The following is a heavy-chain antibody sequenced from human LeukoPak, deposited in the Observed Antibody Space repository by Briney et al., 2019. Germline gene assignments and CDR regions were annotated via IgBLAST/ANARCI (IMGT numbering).Heavy chain of an antibody. Sequence: SETLSLTCTVYGGSISSYYWSWIRQPAGQGLQWIGRIYTSGSTNYNPSLKSRVTMSVDTSKDQFSLKLSSVTAADTAVYYCARDARGSYCSGGSCYRNYYYYGMDVWGQGTTVTVSS. J-gene: IGHJ6*02. D-gene: IGHD2-15*01. V-gene: IGHV4-4*07. CDR2: IYTSGST. CDR3: ARDARGSYCSGGSCYRNYYYYGMDV. CDR1: GGSISSYY.